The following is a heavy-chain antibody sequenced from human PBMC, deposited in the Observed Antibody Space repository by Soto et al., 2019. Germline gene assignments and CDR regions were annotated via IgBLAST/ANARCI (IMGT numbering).Heavy chain of an antibody. J-gene: IGHJ3*02. V-gene: IGHV3-74*01. CDR1: GFTFSSYW. CDR3: ARENRESLNDAFDI. Sequence: GGSLRLSCAASGFTFSSYWMHWVRQAPGKGLVWVSRINSDGSSTSYADSVKGRFTISRDNAKNTLYLQMNSLRAEDTDVYYCARENRESLNDAFDIWGQGTMVTVSS. CDR2: INSDGSST.